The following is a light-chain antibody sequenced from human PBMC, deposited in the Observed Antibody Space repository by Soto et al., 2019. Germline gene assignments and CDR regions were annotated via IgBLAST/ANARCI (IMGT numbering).Light chain of an antibody. J-gene: IGKJ2*01. CDR2: GAS. CDR1: QSVGSD. Sequence: EIVMTQSPATLSVSPGERATLSCRASQSVGSDLAWYQQRPGQAPRLVIFGASTRATGIPVRFSGSGSGTEFTLTISSLQSEDLAVYYCQQYNNWPPYTFGQGTKLEIK. V-gene: IGKV3-15*01. CDR3: QQYNNWPPYT.